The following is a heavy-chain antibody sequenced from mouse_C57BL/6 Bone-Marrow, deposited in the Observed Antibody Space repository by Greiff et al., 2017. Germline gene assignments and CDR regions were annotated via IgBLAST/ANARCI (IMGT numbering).Heavy chain of an antibody. J-gene: IGHJ4*01. Sequence: VQLQQSGPGLVKPSQSLSLTCSVTGYSITSGYYWNWIRQFPGNKLEWMGYISYDGSNNYNPSLKNPISITRNTSKNQFFLKLNSVTTEDTATYYCAREKVYYGNYLYAMDYWGQGTSVTVSS. CDR3: AREKVYYGNYLYAMDY. CDR2: ISYDGSN. V-gene: IGHV3-6*01. D-gene: IGHD2-1*01. CDR1: GYSITSGYY.